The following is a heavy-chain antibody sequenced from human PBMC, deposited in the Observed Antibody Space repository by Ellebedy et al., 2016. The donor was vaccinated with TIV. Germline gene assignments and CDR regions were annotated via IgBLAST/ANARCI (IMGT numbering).Heavy chain of an antibody. V-gene: IGHV4-39*01. CDR1: GGSMSSSSYY. D-gene: IGHD3-22*01. Sequence: MPSETLSLTCTVSGGSMSSSSYYWGWIRQSPGKGLELIGNIYYTGSTYYNPSLKSRVTISVDSSKNQFSLKLSSVTAADTAVYYCARPSNYLDGRGPIWGQGRMVTVSS. CDR2: IYYTGST. CDR3: ARPSNYLDGRGPI. J-gene: IGHJ3*02.